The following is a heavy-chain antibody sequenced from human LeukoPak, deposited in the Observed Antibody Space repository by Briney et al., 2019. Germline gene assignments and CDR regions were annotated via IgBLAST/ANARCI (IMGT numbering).Heavy chain of an antibody. CDR1: GFTFDDYA. J-gene: IGHJ4*02. D-gene: IGHD3-22*01. CDR3: AKDYYYDSSGNFDY. V-gene: IGHV3-9*03. CDR2: ISWNSGSI. Sequence: GGSLRLSCAASGFTFDDYAMHWVRQAPGKGLEWVSGISWNSGSIGYADSVKGRFTISRDNAKNSLYLQMNSLRAEDMALYYCAKDYYYDSSGNFDYWSQGTLVTVSS.